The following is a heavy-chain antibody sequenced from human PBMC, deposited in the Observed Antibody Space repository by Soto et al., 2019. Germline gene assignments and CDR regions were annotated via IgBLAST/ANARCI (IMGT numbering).Heavy chain of an antibody. V-gene: IGHV1-24*01. CDR2: FDPEDGET. D-gene: IGHD3-16*01. CDR3: AFTFKGHYYYAY. CDR1: GYTLTELS. Sequence: GASVKVSCKVSGYTLTELSMHWVRQAPGKGLEWMGGFDPEDGETIYAQKFQGRVTMTEDTSTDTAYMELSSLRSEDTAVYYCAFTFKGHYYYAYWSQGTLVTVSS. J-gene: IGHJ4*02.